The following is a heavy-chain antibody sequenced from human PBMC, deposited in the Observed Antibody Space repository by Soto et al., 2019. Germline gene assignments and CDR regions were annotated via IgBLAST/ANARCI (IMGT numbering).Heavy chain of an antibody. CDR3: ARVGYSYGYFSGYYLPDAFDI. D-gene: IGHD5-18*01. V-gene: IGHV3-74*01. CDR1: GFTFSSYW. CDR2: INSDGSST. Sequence: PVGSLRLSCAASGFTFSSYWMHWVRQAPGKGLVWVSRINSDGSSTSYADSVKGRFTISRDNAKNTLYLQMNSLRAEDTAVYYCARVGYSYGYFSGYYLPDAFDIWGQGTMVTVSS. J-gene: IGHJ3*02.